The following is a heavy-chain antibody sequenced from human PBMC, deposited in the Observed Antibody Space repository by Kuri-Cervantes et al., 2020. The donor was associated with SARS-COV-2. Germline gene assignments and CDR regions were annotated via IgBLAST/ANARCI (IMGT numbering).Heavy chain of an antibody. CDR3: AKNRRTVAAPFDY. D-gene: IGHD4-23*01. CDR1: GFNFSRTD. V-gene: IGHV3-30*18. J-gene: IGHJ4*02. CDR2: ISHDGKNK. Sequence: GGSLRLSCAASGFNFSRTDMHWVRQAPGKGLEWVAVISHDGKNKKCTASGKGRFTISRDNSQNTLYLQMNSLRADDTAVYYCAKNRRTVAAPFDYWGQGTLVTVSS.